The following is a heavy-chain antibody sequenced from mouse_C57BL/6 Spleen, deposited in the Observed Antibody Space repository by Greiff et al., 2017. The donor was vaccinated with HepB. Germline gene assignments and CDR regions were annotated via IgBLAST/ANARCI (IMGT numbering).Heavy chain of an antibody. Sequence: QVQLQQPGAELVMPGASVKLSCKASGYTFTSYWMHWVNQRPGQGLEWIGEIDPSDSYTNYNQKFKGKSTLTVDKSSSTAYMQLSSLTSEDSAVYYCARSGYLGSSYVRSYFDYWGQGTTLTVSS. CDR2: IDPSDSYT. D-gene: IGHD1-1*01. CDR3: ARSGYLGSSYVRSYFDY. J-gene: IGHJ2*01. CDR1: GYTFTSYW. V-gene: IGHV1-69*01.